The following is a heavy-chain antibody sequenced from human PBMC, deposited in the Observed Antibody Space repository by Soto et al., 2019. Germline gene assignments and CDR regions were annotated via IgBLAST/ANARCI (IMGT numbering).Heavy chain of an antibody. CDR3: ARLRPTNTGGTFDI. V-gene: IGHV3-11*01. CDR2: ITYNGDTI. J-gene: IGHJ3*02. D-gene: IGHD3-16*01. Sequence: QVQLVESGGGLVKPGGSLRLSCAASGFTFSDYCMTWIRQAPGKGLEWLSYITYNGDTIYYADCVKGRFTISRANANNSLSLEMNSLRAENTAIYYCARLRPTNTGGTFDIWGKGTMVTVSS. CDR1: GFTFSDYC.